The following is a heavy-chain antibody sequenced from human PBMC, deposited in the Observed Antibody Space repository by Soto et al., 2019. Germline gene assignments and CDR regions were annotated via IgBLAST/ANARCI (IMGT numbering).Heavy chain of an antibody. CDR2: IYYSGST. CDR1: GGSISSYY. CDR3: ARDRIVVVPAAIPDYYYYGMDV. V-gene: IGHV4-59*01. D-gene: IGHD2-2*02. Sequence: SETLSLTCTVSGGSISSYYWSWIRQPPGKGLEWIGYIYYSGSTNYNPSLKSRVTISVDTSKNQFSLKLSSVTAADTAVYYCARDRIVVVPAAIPDYYYYGMDVWGQGTTVTVSS. J-gene: IGHJ6*02.